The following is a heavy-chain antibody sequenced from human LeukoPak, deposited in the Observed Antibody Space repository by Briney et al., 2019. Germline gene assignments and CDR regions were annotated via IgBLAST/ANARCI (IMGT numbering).Heavy chain of an antibody. J-gene: IGHJ3*02. CDR1: GFTFSSYA. V-gene: IGHV3-23*01. CDR2: ISGSGGST. CDR3: ARTLHPVMVRGPIPI. Sequence: PGGSLRLSCAASGFTFSSYAMSWVRQAPGKGLEWVSAISGSGGSTYHADSVKGRLTISRDNSKNTLYLQMNSLRAEDTAVYYCARTLHPVMVRGPIPIWGQGTMVTVSS. D-gene: IGHD3-10*01.